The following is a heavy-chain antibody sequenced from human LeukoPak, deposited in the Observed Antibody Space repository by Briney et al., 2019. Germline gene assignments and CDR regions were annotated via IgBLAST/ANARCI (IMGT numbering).Heavy chain of an antibody. Sequence: SETLSLTCTVSGGSISSSSYYWGWIRQPPGKGQEWIGSIYYSGSTYYNPSLKSRVTISVDTSKNQFSLKLSSVTAADTAVYYCARQEEDDFWSGYLIGWGQGTLVTVSS. J-gene: IGHJ4*02. D-gene: IGHD3-3*01. CDR1: GGSISSSSYY. CDR2: IYYSGST. V-gene: IGHV4-39*01. CDR3: ARQEEDDFWSGYLIG.